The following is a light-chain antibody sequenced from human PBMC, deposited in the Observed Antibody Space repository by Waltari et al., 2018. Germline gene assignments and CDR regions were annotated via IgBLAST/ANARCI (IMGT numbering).Light chain of an antibody. CDR2: DVN. CDR1: TSDIENYNL. J-gene: IGLJ3*02. V-gene: IGLV2-23*02. Sequence: QSALPQTASASGSPGQAITIPSSGTTSDIENYNLSSWSQQHPGKAPTPICYDVNKRPSGVSNRFSGSKSGNTAFLTISGLQSADEADYYCCSYAGSAISMFGGGTKVTVL. CDR3: CSYAGSAISM.